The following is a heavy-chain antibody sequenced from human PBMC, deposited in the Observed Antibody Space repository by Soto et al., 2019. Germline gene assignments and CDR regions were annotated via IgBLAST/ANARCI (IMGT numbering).Heavy chain of an antibody. D-gene: IGHD3-22*01. CDR1: GYTFTSYY. CDR3: ARVPIYYDSSGFYHYGTFDI. V-gene: IGHV1-46*01. J-gene: IGHJ3*02. Sequence: ASVKVSCKASGYTFTSYYMHWVRQAPGQGLELMGIINPSGGSTSYAQKFQGRVTMTRDTSTSTVYMELSSLRSEDTAVYCCARVPIYYDSSGFYHYGTFDIWGQGTMVTVSS. CDR2: INPSGGST.